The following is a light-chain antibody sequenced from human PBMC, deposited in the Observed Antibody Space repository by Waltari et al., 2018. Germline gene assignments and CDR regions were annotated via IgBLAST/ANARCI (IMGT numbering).Light chain of an antibody. J-gene: IGLJ3*02. CDR2: KGN. CDR3: SLYMGSDIWV. V-gene: IGLV8-61*01. Sequence: QQTPGHHRRRLVYKGNGRASGTPDRFSDSILGNKAARTITGAQANDESDYYCSLYMGSDIWVFGGGTKLTVL.